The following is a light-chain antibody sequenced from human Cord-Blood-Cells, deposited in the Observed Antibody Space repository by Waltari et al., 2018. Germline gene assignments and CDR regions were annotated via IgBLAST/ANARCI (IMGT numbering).Light chain of an antibody. CDR3: CSYAGSSTYV. Sequence: QSALTQPASVSGSPGQSITISCTGPSSDVGRYNLVSWYQQPPGKAPKLMIYEVSKRPSGVSNRFSGSKSGNTASLTISGLQAEDEADYYCCSYAGSSTYVFGTGTKVTVL. CDR2: EVS. CDR1: SSDVGRYNL. V-gene: IGLV2-23*02. J-gene: IGLJ1*01.